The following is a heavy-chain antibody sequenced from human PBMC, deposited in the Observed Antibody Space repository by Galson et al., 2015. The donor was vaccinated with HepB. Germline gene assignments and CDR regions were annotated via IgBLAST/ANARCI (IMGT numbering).Heavy chain of an antibody. Sequence: SVKVSCKASGYTFTSYYMHWVRQAPGQGLEWMGIINPSGGSTSYAQKFQGRVTMTRDTSTSTVYMELSSLRSEDTAVYYCARPIVATVWRGPDYYYYGMDVWGQGTTVTVSS. V-gene: IGHV1-46*01. CDR3: ARPIVATVWRGPDYYYYGMDV. CDR2: INPSGGST. CDR1: GYTFTSYY. J-gene: IGHJ6*02. D-gene: IGHD5-12*01.